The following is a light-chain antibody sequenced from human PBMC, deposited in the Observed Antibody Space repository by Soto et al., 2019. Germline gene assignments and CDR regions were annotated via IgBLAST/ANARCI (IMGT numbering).Light chain of an antibody. J-gene: IGLJ3*02. CDR3: AAWDDNLNGPL. V-gene: IGLV1-44*01. Sequence: QSALTQPPSLSGTPGQRVTISCSGSNSNIGRYSVNWYQHFPGTAPKILIYSDDERPSWVPDRFSGSKSGTSASLAISGLQSEDEAEYYCAAWDDNLNGPLFGGGTKVTVL. CDR1: NSNIGRYS. CDR2: SDD.